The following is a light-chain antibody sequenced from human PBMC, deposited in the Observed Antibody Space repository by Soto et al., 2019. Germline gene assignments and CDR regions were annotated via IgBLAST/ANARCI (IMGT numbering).Light chain of an antibody. J-gene: IGLJ1*01. Sequence: QSALTQPASVSGSRGQSIAISCTGTSSDVGGYNYVSWYQQHPGKAPKLMLYEVSNRPSGVSSRFSGSKSGSTASLTISGLQAEDEGDYYCCSSTTTSTLVFGTGTKVTVL. CDR1: SSDVGGYNY. V-gene: IGLV2-14*01. CDR3: CSSTTTSTLV. CDR2: EVS.